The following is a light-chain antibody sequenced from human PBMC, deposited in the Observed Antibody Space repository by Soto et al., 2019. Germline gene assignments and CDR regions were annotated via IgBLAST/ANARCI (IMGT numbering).Light chain of an antibody. V-gene: IGLV2-14*03. CDR3: SSYRSGSTSVV. J-gene: IGLJ2*01. CDR1: SSDIGAYNY. Sequence: QSALTQPASVSGSPGQSITISCTGTSSDIGAYNYVSWYQQHPGKAPKLMIYGVSNRPSGVSDRFSASKSGNTASLTISGLQAEDEADYYCSSYRSGSTSVVFGGGTKVTVL. CDR2: GVS.